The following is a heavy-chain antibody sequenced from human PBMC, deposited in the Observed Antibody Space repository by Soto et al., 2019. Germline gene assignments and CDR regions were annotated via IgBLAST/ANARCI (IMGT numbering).Heavy chain of an antibody. Sequence: GSSLRLSCAASGFNFCSSWMNWVRQAPGKGLQWVSRMTSDGSTTDYADSVKGRFTVSRDNGKYTLYLQMNSLRAEDTAVYYCATAEVDYWGPGTLVTVSS. V-gene: IGHV3-74*01. CDR2: MTSDGSTT. CDR1: GFNFCSSW. J-gene: IGHJ4*02. CDR3: ATAEVDY.